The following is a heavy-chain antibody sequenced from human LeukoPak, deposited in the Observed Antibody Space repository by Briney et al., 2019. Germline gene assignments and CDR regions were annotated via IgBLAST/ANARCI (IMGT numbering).Heavy chain of an antibody. CDR1: GFTFTDFY. J-gene: IGHJ5*01. CDR2: ISISGTTI. CDR3: ARDNWVDC. V-gene: IGHV3-11*01. Sequence: GGSLRLSCAASGFTFTDFYMSWIRQAPGKGLEWVSYISISGTTIYYADSVKGRFTFSRDNAKNSLYLQMNSLKVEDTAIYYCARDNWVDCWGQGTLVTVSS.